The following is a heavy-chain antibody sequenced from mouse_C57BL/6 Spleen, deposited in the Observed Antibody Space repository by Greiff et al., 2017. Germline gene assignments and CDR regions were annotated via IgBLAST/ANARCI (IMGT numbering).Heavy chain of an antibody. CDR2: ISSGSSTI. CDR3: ARYGRDYYAMDY. V-gene: IGHV5-17*01. Sequence: EVMLVESGGGLVKPGGSLKLSCAASGFTFSDYGMHWVRQAPEKGLEWVAYISSGSSTIYYADTVKGRFTISRDNAKNTLCLQRTSLRAEDTAMYYCARYGRDYYAMDYWGQGTSVTVSS. CDR1: GFTFSDYG. J-gene: IGHJ4*01. D-gene: IGHD1-1*01.